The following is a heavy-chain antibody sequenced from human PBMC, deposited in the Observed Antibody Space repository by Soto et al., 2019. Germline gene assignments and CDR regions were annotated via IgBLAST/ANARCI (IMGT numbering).Heavy chain of an antibody. D-gene: IGHD5-18*01. V-gene: IGHV4-61*08. CDR1: GASVRSGDHY. J-gene: IGHJ5*02. CDR3: ARGDSYGYGSFPFWFDP. Sequence: SETLSLTSPVSGASVRSGDHYWTLIRQLPGKGLEWIGNTYFNGRPDYKPSLRGRVTISIDTSENQFSLTLSSVTAADTAVYFCARGDSYGYGSFPFWFDPWGQGTQVTSPQ. CDR2: TYFNGRP.